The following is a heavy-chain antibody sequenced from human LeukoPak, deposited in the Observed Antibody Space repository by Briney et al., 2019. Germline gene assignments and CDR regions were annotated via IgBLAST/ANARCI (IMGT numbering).Heavy chain of an antibody. CDR2: TSGSGVNS. D-gene: IGHD5-12*01. J-gene: IGHJ4*02. V-gene: IGHV3-23*01. CDR1: GFTLRSYD. Sequence: GGSLRLSCAASGFTLRSYDMSWVGQAPGKGLEWVAATSGSGVNSYYADSVRGRFTISRDNSRNTLYLQMDSLRAEDTALYYCAKEYSGYDFDYWGQGTLVTVSS. CDR3: AKEYSGYDFDY.